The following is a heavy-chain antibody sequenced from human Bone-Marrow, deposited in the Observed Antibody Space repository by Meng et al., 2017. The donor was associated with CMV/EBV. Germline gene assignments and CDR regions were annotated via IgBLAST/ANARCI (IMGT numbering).Heavy chain of an antibody. J-gene: IGHJ4*02. Sequence: QWRLWKLGGGVRSPGALGKVSGKASGYTVTDTYIHWVRQAPEQWFEWMGWINPNDDTNYAQNFQGRVTMTRDMSINTVYMELSRLTSDDTAVYYCARSSGWSRFDYWGLGTLVTVSS. CDR1: GYTVTDTY. CDR3: ARSSGWSRFDY. CDR2: INPNDDT. D-gene: IGHD6-19*01. V-gene: IGHV1-2*02.